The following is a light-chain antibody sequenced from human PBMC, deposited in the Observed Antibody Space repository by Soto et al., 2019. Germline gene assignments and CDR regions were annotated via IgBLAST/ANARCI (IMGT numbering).Light chain of an antibody. CDR1: SGSVSTNYY. V-gene: IGLV8-61*01. CDR2: HTN. CDR3: VLYISGGTGV. J-gene: IGLJ3*02. Sequence: QTVVTQEPSFSVSPGGTVTLTCGLNSGSVSTNYYPAWYQQTPGQAPRALIYHTNTRSSGVPDRFSGSILGNKAALTSSGAQADDESDYYCVLYISGGTGVFGGGTKLTVL.